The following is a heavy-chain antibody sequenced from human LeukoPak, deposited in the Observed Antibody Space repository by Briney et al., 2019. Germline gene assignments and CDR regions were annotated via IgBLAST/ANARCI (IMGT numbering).Heavy chain of an antibody. J-gene: IGHJ4*02. CDR2: IYYSGST. V-gene: IGHV4-59*01. D-gene: IGHD3-22*01. Sequence: PSESLSLTCTVSGGSISSYYWSWIRQPPGKGLEWIGYIYYSGSTNYNPSLKSRVTISVDTSKNQCSLKLSSVTAADTAVYYCARSSGYYFFDYWGQGTLVTVSS. CDR1: GGSISSYY. CDR3: ARSSGYYFFDY.